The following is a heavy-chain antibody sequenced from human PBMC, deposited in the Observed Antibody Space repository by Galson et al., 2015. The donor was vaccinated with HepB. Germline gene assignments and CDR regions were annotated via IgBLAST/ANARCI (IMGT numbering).Heavy chain of an antibody. J-gene: IGHJ2*01. CDR2: ISSSSSYI. CDR1: GFTFSSYS. V-gene: IGHV3-21*01. Sequence: SLRLSCAASGFTFSSYSMNWVRQAPGKGLEWVSSISSSSSYIYYADSVKGRFTISRDNAKNSLYLQMNSLRAEDTAVYYCARVEGYCGGDCFLRNLSGRRWYFDLWGRGTLVTVSS. D-gene: IGHD2-21*01. CDR3: ARVEGYCGGDCFLRNLSGRRWYFDL.